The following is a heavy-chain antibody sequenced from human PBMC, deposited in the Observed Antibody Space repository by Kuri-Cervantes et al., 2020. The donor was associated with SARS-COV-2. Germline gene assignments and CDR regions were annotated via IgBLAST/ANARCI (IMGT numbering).Heavy chain of an antibody. D-gene: IGHD3-9*01. CDR1: GYTFTSYD. Sequence: ASVKVSCKASGYTFTSYDINWVRQAPGQGLEWMGWISSYNGNTNYAQKLQGRVTMTTDTSTSTAYMELRSLRSDDTDVYYCARGGYFDWLANRYYYYMDVWGKGTTVTVSS. CDR3: ARGGYFDWLANRYYYYMDV. V-gene: IGHV1-18*01. CDR2: ISSYNGNT. J-gene: IGHJ6*03.